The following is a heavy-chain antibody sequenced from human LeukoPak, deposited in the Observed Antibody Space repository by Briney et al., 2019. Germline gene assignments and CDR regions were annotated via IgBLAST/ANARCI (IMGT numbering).Heavy chain of an antibody. CDR2: IWYDGSNK. J-gene: IGHJ6*02. V-gene: IGHV3-33*08. D-gene: IGHD3-10*01. CDR1: GFTFSSNA. Sequence: GGSLRLSCAASGFTFSSNAMSWVRQAPGKGLEWVAVIWYDGSNKYYADSVKGRFTISRDNSKNTLYLQMNSLRADDTAVYYCARHLHYYGSGNYYYYFYAMDVWGQGTTVTVSS. CDR3: ARHLHYYGSGNYYYYFYAMDV.